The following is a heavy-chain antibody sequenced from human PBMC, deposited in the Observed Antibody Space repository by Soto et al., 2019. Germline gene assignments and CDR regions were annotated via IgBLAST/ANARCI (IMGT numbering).Heavy chain of an antibody. CDR2: IYYSGST. J-gene: IGHJ5*02. CDR1: GGSISSGDYY. D-gene: IGHD6-6*01. V-gene: IGHV4-30-4*01. CDR3: ASSSDNWFDP. Sequence: SETLSLTCTVPGGSISSGDYYWSWIRQPPGKGLEWIGYIYYSGSTYYNPSLKSRVTISVDTSKNQFSLKLSSVTAADTAVYYCASSSDNWFDPWGQGTLVTVSS.